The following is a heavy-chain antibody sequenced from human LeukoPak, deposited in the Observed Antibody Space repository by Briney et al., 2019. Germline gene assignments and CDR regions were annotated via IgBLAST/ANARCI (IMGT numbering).Heavy chain of an antibody. CDR3: AREDCTIGAVCSSLLDH. CDR2: INSDASTI. Sequence: PGGSLRLSCAASGLTFSSDWMHWVRQVPGKGLVWVSRINSDASTINYADSVKGRFTISRDNAKSTLYLQMNNLRAEDTAVYYCAREDCTIGAVCSSLLDHWGRGTLVTVSS. CDR1: GLTFSSDW. J-gene: IGHJ4*02. V-gene: IGHV3-74*01. D-gene: IGHD2-8*01.